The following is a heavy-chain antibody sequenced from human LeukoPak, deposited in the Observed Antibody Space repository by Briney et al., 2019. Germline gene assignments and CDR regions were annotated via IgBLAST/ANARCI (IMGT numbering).Heavy chain of an antibody. J-gene: IGHJ4*02. D-gene: IGHD5-18*01. Sequence: SETLSLTCTVSGGSISSGSYYWSWIRQPAGKGLEWIGRISTSGSTNYNPSLKSRVTISVDTSKNQFSLNLSSVTAADTAVYYCAREGGYSYGDAPLHFDYWGQGTLVTVSS. CDR2: ISTSGST. CDR3: AREGGYSYGDAPLHFDY. CDR1: GGSISSGSYY. V-gene: IGHV4-61*02.